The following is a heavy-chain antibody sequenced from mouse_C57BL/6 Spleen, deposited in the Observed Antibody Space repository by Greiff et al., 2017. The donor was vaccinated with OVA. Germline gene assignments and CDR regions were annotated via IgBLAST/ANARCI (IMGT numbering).Heavy chain of an antibody. Sequence: DVKLVESGAELVRPGASVKLSCTASGFNIKDDYMHWVKQRPEQGLEWIGWIDPENGDTEYASKFQGKATITADTSSNTAYLQLSSLTSEDTAVYYCTTAYYSNPMDYWGQGTSVTVSS. CDR3: TTAYYSNPMDY. CDR1: GFNIKDDY. J-gene: IGHJ4*01. V-gene: IGHV14-4*01. D-gene: IGHD2-5*01. CDR2: IDPENGDT.